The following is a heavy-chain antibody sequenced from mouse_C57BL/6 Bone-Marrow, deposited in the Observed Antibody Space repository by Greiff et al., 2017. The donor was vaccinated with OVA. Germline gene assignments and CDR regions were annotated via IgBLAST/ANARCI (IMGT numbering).Heavy chain of an antibody. CDR3: ARAGSSGFAY. D-gene: IGHD1-1*01. V-gene: IGHV5-17*01. Sequence: EVMLVESGGGLVKPGGSLKLSCAASGFTFSDYGMHWVRQAPEKGLEWVAYISSGSSTIYYADTVKGRFTISRDNAKNTLFLQMTSLRSEDTAMYYCARAGSSGFAYWGQGTLVTVSA. CDR1: GFTFSDYG. CDR2: ISSGSSTI. J-gene: IGHJ3*01.